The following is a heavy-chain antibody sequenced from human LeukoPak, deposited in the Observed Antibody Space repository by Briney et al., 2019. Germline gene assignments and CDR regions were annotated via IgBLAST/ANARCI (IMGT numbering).Heavy chain of an antibody. V-gene: IGHV3-7*01. J-gene: IGHJ4*02. CDR1: GFTFSNYW. CDR2: INQEGRER. D-gene: IGHD5-24*01. Sequence: GGSLTLSCTASGFTFSNYWMTWVRQAPGKAPEWVANINQEGRERNYVESVKGRFNIARDNAKNVLHLQMTGLRGEDTAVYYCANRAGKHTNTPWCFDYWGQGILVTVAS. CDR3: ANRAGKHTNTPWCFDY.